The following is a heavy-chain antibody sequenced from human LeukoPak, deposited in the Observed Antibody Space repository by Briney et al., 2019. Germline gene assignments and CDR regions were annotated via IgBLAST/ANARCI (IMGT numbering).Heavy chain of an antibody. J-gene: IGHJ4*02. D-gene: IGHD3/OR15-3a*01. Sequence: GGSLRLSCAASGFTFSSYAMSWVRQAPGKGLEWVSGTSGSGVSTYYADSVKGRFTISRDNSKNTLYMQMNSLRAEDTAVYYCARGRIGPDYWGQGTLLTVSS. CDR1: GFTFSSYA. CDR2: TSGSGVST. V-gene: IGHV3-23*01. CDR3: ARGRIGPDY.